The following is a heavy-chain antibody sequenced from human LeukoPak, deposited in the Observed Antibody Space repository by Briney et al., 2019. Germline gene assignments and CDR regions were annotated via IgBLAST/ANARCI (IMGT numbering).Heavy chain of an antibody. J-gene: IGHJ3*02. Sequence: PGGSLRLSCAASGFTFSSYTMSWVRQAPGQGLEWVSYISGITSTIYYADSVKGRFSISRDNAKNSLYLQMNSLRAEDTAVYYCAKDKPVWFGEADAFDIWGQGTMVTVSS. D-gene: IGHD3-10*01. CDR1: GFTFSSYT. CDR3: AKDKPVWFGEADAFDI. V-gene: IGHV3-48*04. CDR2: ISGITSTI.